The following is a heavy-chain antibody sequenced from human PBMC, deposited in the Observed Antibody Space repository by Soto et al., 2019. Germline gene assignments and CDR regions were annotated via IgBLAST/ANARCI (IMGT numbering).Heavy chain of an antibody. CDR3: AKNPNYDILTGSNWFNP. CDR2: ISGSGGST. CDR1: GFTFSSYA. J-gene: IGHJ5*02. D-gene: IGHD3-9*01. Sequence: GGSLRLSCAASGFTFSSYAMSWVRQAPGKGLEWVSAISGSGGSTYYADSAKGRFTISRDNSKNTLYLQMNSLRAEDTAVYYCAKNPNYDILTGSNWFNPWGQGTLVTVSS. V-gene: IGHV3-23*01.